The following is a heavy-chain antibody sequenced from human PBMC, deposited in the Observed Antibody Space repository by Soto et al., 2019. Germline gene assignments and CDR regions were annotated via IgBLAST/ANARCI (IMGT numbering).Heavy chain of an antibody. D-gene: IGHD3-3*01. CDR1: GGSISSGGYS. CDR3: ARAFEGYDFWSGYTYFDY. J-gene: IGHJ4*02. Sequence: QLQLQESGSGLVKPSQTLSLTCAVSGGSISSGGYSWSWIRQPPGKGLEWIGYIYHCGSTYYNPSLKSRVTISVDRSKNQFSLKLSSVTAADTAVYYCARAFEGYDFWSGYTYFDYWGQGTLVTVSS. CDR2: IYHCGST. V-gene: IGHV4-30-2*01.